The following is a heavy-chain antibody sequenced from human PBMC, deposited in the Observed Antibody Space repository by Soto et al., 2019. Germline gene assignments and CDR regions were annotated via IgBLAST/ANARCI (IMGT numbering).Heavy chain of an antibody. V-gene: IGHV1-2*04. CDR2: INPNSGGT. D-gene: IGHD5-12*01. CDR1: GYTFTGYY. Sequence: ASVKVSCKTSGYTFTGYYMHWVRQAPGQGLEWMGWINPNSGGTNYAQKFQGWVTMTRDTSISTAYMELSRLRSDDTAVYYCARGHGPRVDVAFVIWGKGPMAPVSS. J-gene: IGHJ3*02. CDR3: ARGHGPRVDVAFVI.